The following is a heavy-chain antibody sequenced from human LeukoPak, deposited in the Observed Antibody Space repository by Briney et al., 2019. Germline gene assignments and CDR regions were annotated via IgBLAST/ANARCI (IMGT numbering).Heavy chain of an antibody. CDR2: ISYDGSNK. J-gene: IGHJ6*03. D-gene: IGHD1-1*01. CDR3: ARDYWKNYYYYMDV. V-gene: IGHV3-30*04. Sequence: PGRSLRLSCAASGFTFSSYAMHWVRQAPGKGLEWVAVISYDGSNKYYADSVKGRFTISRDNSKNTLYLQMNSLRAEDTAVYYCARDYWKNYYYYMDVWGQGTTVTVSS. CDR1: GFTFSSYA.